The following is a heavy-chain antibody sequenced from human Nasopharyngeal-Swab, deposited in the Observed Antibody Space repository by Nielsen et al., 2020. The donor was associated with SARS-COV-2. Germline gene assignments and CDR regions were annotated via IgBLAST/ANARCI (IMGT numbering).Heavy chain of an antibody. CDR1: RFTFTRRTLA. J-gene: IGHJ6*02. D-gene: IGHD6-13*01. V-gene: IGHV3-30*04. CDR2: ISYDGSNK. CDR3: ARDSGQELVAYYFGMDV. Sequence: GESLKISCAVSRFTFTRRTLAMHWVRQTPDKGLEWVSTISYDGSNKYYGDSVKGRFTISRDSSRNTLYLQMNNLRPEDTAIYYCARDSGQELVAYYFGMDVWGQGTTVIVSS.